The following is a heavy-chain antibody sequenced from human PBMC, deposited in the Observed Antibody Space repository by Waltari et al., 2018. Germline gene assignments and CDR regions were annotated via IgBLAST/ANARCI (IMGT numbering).Heavy chain of an antibody. CDR1: GYTFTGYY. J-gene: IGHJ4*02. Sequence: QVQLVQSGAEVKKPGASVKVSCKASGYTFTGYYMHWVRQAPGQGLEWMGRIIPIFGTANYAQKFQGRVTITADKSTSTAYMELSSLRSEDTAVYYCAREGRGDSSGPLGYWGQGTLVTVSS. CDR2: IIPIFGTA. V-gene: IGHV1-69*06. CDR3: AREGRGDSSGPLGY. D-gene: IGHD3-22*01.